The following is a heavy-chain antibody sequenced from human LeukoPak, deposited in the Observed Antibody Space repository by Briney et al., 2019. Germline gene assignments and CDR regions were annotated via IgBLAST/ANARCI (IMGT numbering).Heavy chain of an antibody. CDR1: GFTFSTYW. CDR2: INTDGSGT. Sequence: GGSLRLSCAASGFTFSTYWMHWVRQAPGKGLVWVSRINTDGSGTTYADSVKGRFTISRDNAKNTLYLQMNSLRAEDTAVYYCAREGKGEQAGLFDSWGQGSLVTVSS. J-gene: IGHJ4*02. D-gene: IGHD3-16*01. CDR3: AREGKGEQAGLFDS. V-gene: IGHV3-74*01.